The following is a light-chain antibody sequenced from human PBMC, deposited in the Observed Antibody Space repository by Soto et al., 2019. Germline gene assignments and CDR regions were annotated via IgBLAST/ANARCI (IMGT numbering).Light chain of an antibody. CDR2: WAS. CDR1: QSVLYSPNNKNY. V-gene: IGKV4-1*01. J-gene: IGKJ1*01. Sequence: DIVMTQSPDSLAVSLGERATINCKSSQSVLYSPNNKNYLGWYQQKPRQPPKLLISWASTRESGVPDRFSGSGSVTDFTLTISSLQAEDVAVYYCQQYYSTPRTVGPGTKVEIK. CDR3: QQYYSTPRT.